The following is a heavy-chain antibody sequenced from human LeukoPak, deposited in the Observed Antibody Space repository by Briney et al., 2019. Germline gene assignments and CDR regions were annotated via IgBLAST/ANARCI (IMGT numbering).Heavy chain of an antibody. CDR2: ISYDGSNK. CDR3: AKDYYDSSGYSPPPDY. CDR1: GFTFSSYG. D-gene: IGHD3-22*01. V-gene: IGHV3-30*18. J-gene: IGHJ4*02. Sequence: PGGSLRLSCAASGFTFSSYGMHWVRQAPGKGLEWVAVISYDGSNKYYADSVKGRFTISRDNSKNTLYLQMNSPRAEDTAVYYCAKDYYDSSGYSPPPDYWGQGTLVTVSS.